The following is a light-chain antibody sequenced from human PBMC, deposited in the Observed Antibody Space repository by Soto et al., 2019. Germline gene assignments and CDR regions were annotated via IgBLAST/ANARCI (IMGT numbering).Light chain of an antibody. CDR2: WVS. J-gene: IGKJ4*01. Sequence: DIVMTQSPDSLAVSLGERATITCKSSQSILYSSNNANYLAWFQQKPGQPPKLLSYWVSTLQYGVPDRFTGSGSGTDFTLTIRSMQAEDVSVYYCHQYYTSPLTFGGGPKVEIK. CDR1: QSILYSSNNANY. V-gene: IGKV4-1*01. CDR3: HQYYTSPLT.